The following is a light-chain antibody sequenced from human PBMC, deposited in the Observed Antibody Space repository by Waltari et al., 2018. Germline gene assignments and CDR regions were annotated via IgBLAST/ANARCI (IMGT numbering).Light chain of an antibody. V-gene: IGKV3-20*01. CDR2: GTS. CDR3: QQYDGEVVT. CDR1: QSVTSIS. Sequence: LVLTYSPATLSLYTGERATLPCRASQSVTSISLTWYQQKLGQAPRLLIYGTSTRATGIPDRFSGSGSGTDFTLTISRLEPEDFAVYYCQQYDGEVVTFGGGTKVEI. J-gene: IGKJ4*01.